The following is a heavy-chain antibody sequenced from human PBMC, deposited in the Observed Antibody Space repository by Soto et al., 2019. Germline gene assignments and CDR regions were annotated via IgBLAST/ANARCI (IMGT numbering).Heavy chain of an antibody. CDR3: ARVGSQAPDY. V-gene: IGHV4-38-2*01. Sequence: PSETLSLTCAVSGYSISSGYYWGWIRQPPGKGLEWIGSIYHSGSTYYNPSLKSRVTISVDTSKNQFSLKLSSVTAADTAVYYRARVGSQAPDYGGQETLVTVSS. J-gene: IGHJ4*02. CDR1: GYSISSGYY. CDR2: IYHSGST. D-gene: IGHD1-26*01.